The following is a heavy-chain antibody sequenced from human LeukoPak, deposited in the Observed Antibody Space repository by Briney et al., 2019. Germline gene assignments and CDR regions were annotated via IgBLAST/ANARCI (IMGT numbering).Heavy chain of an antibody. CDR1: GGTFSSYA. Sequence: GASVKVSCKASGGTFSSYAISWVRQAPGQGLEWMGGIIPIFGTANYAQKFQGRVTITADKSTSTAYMELSSLRSEDTAVYYCARAYYYDSSGYYGGYDYWGQGTLVTVSS. CDR3: ARAYYYDSSGYYGGYDY. CDR2: IIPIFGTA. D-gene: IGHD3-22*01. V-gene: IGHV1-69*06. J-gene: IGHJ4*02.